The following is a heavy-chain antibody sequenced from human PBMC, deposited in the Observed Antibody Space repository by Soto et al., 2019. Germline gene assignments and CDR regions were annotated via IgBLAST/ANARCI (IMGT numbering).Heavy chain of an antibody. D-gene: IGHD4-17*01. CDR3: AKDLYGGNSGPSAS. V-gene: IGHV3-30*18. J-gene: IGHJ4*02. CDR1: GFTFSTHG. Sequence: QVQLVESGGGVVQPGGSLRLSCAASGFTFSTHGMHWVRQAPGKGLEWVAIISYDAKNDYYVDSVKGRFTNSRDNSKNTVYLHMNSLRPEDSAVYYCAKDLYGGNSGPSASWGQGTLVTVSS. CDR2: ISYDAKND.